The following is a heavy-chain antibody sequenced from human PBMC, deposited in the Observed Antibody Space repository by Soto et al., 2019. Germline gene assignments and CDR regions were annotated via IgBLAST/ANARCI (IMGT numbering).Heavy chain of an antibody. Sequence: QVQLVQSGAEVKKPGASVKVSCKASGYTFTSYDINWVRLATRQGLEWMGWMNPNSGNTAYAQKFQGRVTMTRNTSISTAYMELSRLRSEDTAVYYCARLKQDYAVAWGQGTLVTVSS. CDR2: MNPNSGNT. J-gene: IGHJ5*02. D-gene: IGHD3-16*01. CDR3: ARLKQDYAVA. V-gene: IGHV1-8*01. CDR1: GYTFTSYD.